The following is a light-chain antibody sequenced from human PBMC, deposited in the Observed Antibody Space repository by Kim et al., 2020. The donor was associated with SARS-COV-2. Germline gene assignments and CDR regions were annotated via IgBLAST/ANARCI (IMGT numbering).Light chain of an antibody. CDR3: QHYNEWPPWT. CDR2: SAS. Sequence: IVMTQSPATLSVSPGERVTLSCRASQSVSTNVAWYQQKPGQAPSLLVHSASTRATGIPARFSGSGSGTEFTLTISSLQSEDFAVYYCQHYNEWPPWTFGQGTKVDIK. J-gene: IGKJ1*01. CDR1: QSVSTN. V-gene: IGKV3-15*01.